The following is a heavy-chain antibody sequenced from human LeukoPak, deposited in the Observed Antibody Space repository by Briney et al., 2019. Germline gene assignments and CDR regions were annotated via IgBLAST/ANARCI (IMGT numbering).Heavy chain of an antibody. CDR2: INPNSGGA. CDR3: ARVRIGQQLDKYYYYAIDT. J-gene: IGHJ6*04. V-gene: IGHV1-2*02. D-gene: IGHD6-13*01. Sequence: GASVKVSCKASGYTFTDYYMHWVRQAPGQGLEWVGGINPNSGGANYAQKFQGRVTMTTDTSISTAYMEVSRLRSEDTAVYYCARVRIGQQLDKYYYYAIDTWGEGTPVTVSS. CDR1: GYTFTDYY.